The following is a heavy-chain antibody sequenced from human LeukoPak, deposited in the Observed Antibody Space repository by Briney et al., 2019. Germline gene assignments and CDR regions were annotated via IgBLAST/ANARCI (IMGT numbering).Heavy chain of an antibody. CDR3: ARDLFKGPHYGMDV. CDR1: GGSISSYY. Sequence: SETLSLTCTVSGGSISSYYWSWIRQPPGKGLEWIGYIYYSGSTNYNPSLKSRVTISVDTSKNQFSLKLSSVTAADTAVYYCARDLFKGPHYGMDVWGQGTTVTASS. V-gene: IGHV4-59*01. CDR2: IYYSGST. J-gene: IGHJ6*02.